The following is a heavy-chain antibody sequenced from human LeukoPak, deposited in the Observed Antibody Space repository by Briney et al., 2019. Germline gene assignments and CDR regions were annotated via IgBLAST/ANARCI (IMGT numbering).Heavy chain of an antibody. J-gene: IGHJ4*02. CDR3: AKAPVTTCSGAYCYPFDY. D-gene: IGHD2-21*01. V-gene: IGHV3-23*01. CDR1: GFTLSSYA. Sequence: GGSLRLSCAASGFTLSSYAMSWVRQAPGKGLEWVSAISVSGNTYHADSVKGRFTISRGSSKNTLYLQMNRLRAEDAAVYYCAKAPVTTCSGAYCYPFDYWGQGTLVTVSS. CDR2: ISVSGNT.